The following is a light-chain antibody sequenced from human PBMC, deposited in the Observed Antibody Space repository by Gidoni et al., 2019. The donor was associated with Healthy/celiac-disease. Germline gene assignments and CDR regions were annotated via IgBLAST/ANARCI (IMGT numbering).Light chain of an antibody. CDR3: SSYTSSSILV. CDR1: SSDVGGYNY. CDR2: DVS. Sequence: LTQPASVSGSPGQSITISCTGTSSDVGGYNYVSWYQQHPGKAPKLMIYDVSNRPSGVSNRFSGSKSGNTASLTISGLQAEDEADYYCSSYTSSSILVFGTGTKVTVL. J-gene: IGLJ1*01. V-gene: IGLV2-14*03.